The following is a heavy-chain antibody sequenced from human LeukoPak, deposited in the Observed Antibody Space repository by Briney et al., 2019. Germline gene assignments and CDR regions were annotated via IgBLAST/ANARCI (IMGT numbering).Heavy chain of an antibody. CDR3: ARDHGEIEPGTMLVNWLHS. Sequence: ASVKVSCRASGYIFTNHAMHWVRHAPGQGLEWMGWINAANGNTKYSQKFQDRVTISRDTSASTVYMELSNLRTEDTTVYYCARDHGEIEPGTMLVNWLHSWGQGTLVTVSS. D-gene: IGHD3-22*01. J-gene: IGHJ5*01. CDR1: GYIFTNHA. CDR2: INAANGNT. V-gene: IGHV1-3*01.